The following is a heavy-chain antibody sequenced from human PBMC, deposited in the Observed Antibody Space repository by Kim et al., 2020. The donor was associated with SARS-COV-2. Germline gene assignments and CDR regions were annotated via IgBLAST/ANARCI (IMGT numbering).Heavy chain of an antibody. CDR3: ARPRGYDSSGYYRDAFDI. V-gene: IGHV3-33*05. CDR1: GFTFSSYG. CDR2: ISYDGSNK. D-gene: IGHD3-22*01. J-gene: IGHJ3*02. Sequence: GGSLRLSCAASGFTFSSYGMHWVRQAPGKGLEWVAVISYDGSNKYYADSVKGRFTISRDNSKNTLYLQMNSLRAEDTAVYYCARPRGYDSSGYYRDAFDIWGQGTMVTVSS.